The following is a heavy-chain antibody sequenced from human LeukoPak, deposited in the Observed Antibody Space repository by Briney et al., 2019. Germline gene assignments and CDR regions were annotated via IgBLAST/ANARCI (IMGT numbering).Heavy chain of an antibody. CDR2: VKQDGSEK. Sequence: GGSLRLSCAASGFTFSNFWITWVRQAPGKGLEWVANVKQDGSEKSCVDSVKGRFTISRDNAKNSLYLQMNSLRVEDTAVYYCARGRGDSSSWYFDYWGQRTLVTVSS. CDR1: GFTFSNFW. D-gene: IGHD6-13*01. CDR3: ARGRGDSSSWYFDY. V-gene: IGHV3-7*01. J-gene: IGHJ4*02.